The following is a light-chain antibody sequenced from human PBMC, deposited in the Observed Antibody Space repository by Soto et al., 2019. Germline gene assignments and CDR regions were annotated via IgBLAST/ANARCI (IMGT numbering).Light chain of an antibody. V-gene: IGKV3-15*01. Sequence: ELVLNKFPPALSVSPGERAPLSCWASYTVGTNLAWYQQKPGQAPRLLIYGAYTRATGIPARFSGSGSGTEFTLTISSLQSEDFAIYYCQRYNNWPLTFGGGTKVDIK. CDR2: GAY. CDR3: QRYNNWPLT. CDR1: YTVGTN. J-gene: IGKJ4*01.